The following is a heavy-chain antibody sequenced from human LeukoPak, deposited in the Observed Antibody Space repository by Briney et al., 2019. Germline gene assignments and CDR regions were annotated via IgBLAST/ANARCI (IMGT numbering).Heavy chain of an antibody. CDR3: ARRGVYYDSSGYYYCFDY. J-gene: IGHJ4*02. CDR1: GYTFTSYY. D-gene: IGHD3-22*01. CDR2: INPNSGGT. V-gene: IGHV1-2*02. Sequence: ASVKVSCKASGYTFTSYYMHWVRQAPGQGLEWMGWINPNSGGTNYAQKFQGRVTMTRDTSISTAYMELSRLRSDDTAVYYCARRGVYYDSSGYYYCFDYWGQGTLVTVSS.